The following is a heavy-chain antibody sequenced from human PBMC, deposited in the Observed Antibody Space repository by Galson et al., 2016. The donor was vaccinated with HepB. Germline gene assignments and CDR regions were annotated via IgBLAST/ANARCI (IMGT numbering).Heavy chain of an antibody. J-gene: IGHJ4*02. Sequence: ETLSLTCSVSGGPISDGDSYWGWIRQSSGKGLEWIGSIYYSGSTYYNPSLKSRVTISVDTSKNQFSLSLTSLTAADTAVYYCARAGLLTKASFDCWGQGTLVAVSS. CDR2: IYYSGST. V-gene: IGHV4-39*07. CDR1: GGPISDGDSY. D-gene: IGHD4-11*01. CDR3: ARAGLLTKASFDC.